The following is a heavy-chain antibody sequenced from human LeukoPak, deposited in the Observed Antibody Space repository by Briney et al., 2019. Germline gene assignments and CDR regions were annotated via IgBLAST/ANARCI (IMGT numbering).Heavy chain of an antibody. V-gene: IGHV3-7*03. CDR3: ARMTTVTTGVDY. Sequence: GGSLRLSCAASGFTFSDYFMSWVRQAPGKGLEWVANIKQDGSEKYYVDSVKGRFTISRDNAKNSLYLQMNSLRAEDTAVYYCARMTTVTTGVDYWGQGTLVTVSS. CDR2: IKQDGSEK. D-gene: IGHD4-17*01. CDR1: GFTFSDYF. J-gene: IGHJ4*02.